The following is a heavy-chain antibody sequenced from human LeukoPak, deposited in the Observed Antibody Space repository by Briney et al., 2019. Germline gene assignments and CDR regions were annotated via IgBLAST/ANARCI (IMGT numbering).Heavy chain of an antibody. CDR2: IIPIFGTA. Sequence: SVKVSCKASGGTFSSYAISWVRQAPGQGLEWMGGIIPIFGTANYAQKFQGRVTITTDESTSTAYMELSSLRSEDTAVYYCARARRDVPTPLMHAFDIWGQGTMVTVSS. J-gene: IGHJ3*02. CDR3: ARARRDVPTPLMHAFDI. V-gene: IGHV1-69*05. CDR1: GGTFSSYA.